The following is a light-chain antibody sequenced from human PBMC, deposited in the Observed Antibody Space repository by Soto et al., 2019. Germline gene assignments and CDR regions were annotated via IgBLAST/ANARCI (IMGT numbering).Light chain of an antibody. Sequence: EIVMTQSPATLSVSPGERATLSCRASQSVSCNFAWYQQKPGQAPRLLIYGASTRATGIPARFSGSGSGTEFTLTISSLQSEDFAVYYCQQYNNWPPSITFGQGTRLEIK. CDR1: QSVSCN. V-gene: IGKV3-15*01. J-gene: IGKJ5*01. CDR3: QQYNNWPPSIT. CDR2: GAS.